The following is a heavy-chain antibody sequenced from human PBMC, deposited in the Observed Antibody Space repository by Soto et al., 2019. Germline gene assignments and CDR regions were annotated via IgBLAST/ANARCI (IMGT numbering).Heavy chain of an antibody. V-gene: IGHV4-31*03. CDR1: GGSISSGGYY. CDR3: ARGSPVVTAP. J-gene: IGHJ5*02. Sequence: SETLSLTCTVSGGSISSGGYYWSWIRQHPGKGLEWIGYIYYSGSTYYNPSLKSRITISVDTSKNQFSLKLSSVTAADTAVYYCARGSPVVTAPWGQGTLVTSPQ. D-gene: IGHD2-21*02. CDR2: IYYSGST.